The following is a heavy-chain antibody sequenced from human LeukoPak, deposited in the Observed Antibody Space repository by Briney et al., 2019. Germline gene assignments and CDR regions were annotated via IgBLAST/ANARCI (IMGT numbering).Heavy chain of an antibody. Sequence: PSETLSLTCTVSGGSMSNFYWSWIRQSPGKGLEWIGYVFSSGSVNYNPSLNSRLTISVDTSRNQFSLKLTSMTAADTAVYFCARRYHAGILFDYWGQGTLVTVSS. CDR3: ARRYHAGILFDY. D-gene: IGHD3-9*01. CDR2: VFSSGSV. CDR1: GGSMSNFY. V-gene: IGHV4-59*08. J-gene: IGHJ4*02.